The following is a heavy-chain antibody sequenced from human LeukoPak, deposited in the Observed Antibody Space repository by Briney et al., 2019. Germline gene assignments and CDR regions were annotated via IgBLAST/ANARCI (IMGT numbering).Heavy chain of an antibody. D-gene: IGHD3/OR15-3a*01. CDR1: GGSISSYY. CDR3: ARGRDDFWSTYYYYMDV. V-gene: IGHV4-4*09. CDR2: IYTSGST. J-gene: IGHJ6*03. Sequence: SETLSLTCTVSGGSISSYYWSWIRQPPGKGLEWIGYIYTSGSTNYNPSLKSRVTISVDTSKNQFSLKLSSVTAADTAVYYCARGRDDFWSTYYYYMDVWGKGTTVTVSS.